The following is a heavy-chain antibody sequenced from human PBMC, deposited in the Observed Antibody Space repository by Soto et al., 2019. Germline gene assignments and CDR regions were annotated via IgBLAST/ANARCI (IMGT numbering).Heavy chain of an antibody. CDR1: GASISSYY. CDR3: AKAILGDPFYFDY. V-gene: IGHV4-59*01. J-gene: IGHJ4*02. D-gene: IGHD3-3*01. CDR2: IYYSGST. Sequence: SETLSLTCSVSGASISSYYWSWIRQPPGKGLEWIGYIYYSGSTNYNPSLKSRVTISVDTSKSQFSLKMSSVTAADTAVYYCAKAILGDPFYFDYWGQGALVTVS.